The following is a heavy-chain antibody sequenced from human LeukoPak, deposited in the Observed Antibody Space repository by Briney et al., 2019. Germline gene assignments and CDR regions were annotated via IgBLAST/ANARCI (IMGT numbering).Heavy chain of an antibody. V-gene: IGHV3-21*04. J-gene: IGHJ4*02. CDR3: AKEENPYPLRYFDWLSDY. CDR1: GFTFSSYS. D-gene: IGHD3-9*01. CDR2: ISSSSSYI. Sequence: PGGSLSLSCAASGFTFSSYSMNWVRQAPGKGLEWVSSISSSSSYIYYADSVKGRFTISRDNSKNTLYLQMNSLRAEDTAVYYCAKEENPYPLRYFDWLSDYWGQGTLVTVSS.